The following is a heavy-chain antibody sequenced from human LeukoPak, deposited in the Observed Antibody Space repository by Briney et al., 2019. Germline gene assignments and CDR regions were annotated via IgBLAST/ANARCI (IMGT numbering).Heavy chain of an antibody. V-gene: IGHV4-30-4*01. CDR3: ARDSRLVGGLDY. J-gene: IGHJ4*02. D-gene: IGHD2-15*01. CDR2: IYYSGST. CDR1: GGSISSGDYY. Sequence: SQTLSLTCTVSGGSISSGDYYWSWIRQPPGKGLEWIGYIYYSGSTYYNPSLKSRVTISVDTSKNQFSLKLSSVTAADTAVYYCARDSRLVGGLDYWGQGTLVTVSS.